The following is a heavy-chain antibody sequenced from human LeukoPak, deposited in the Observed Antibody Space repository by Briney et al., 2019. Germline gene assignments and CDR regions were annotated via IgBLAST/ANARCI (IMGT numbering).Heavy chain of an antibody. V-gene: IGHV1-18*04. CDR1: GYTFTSFG. D-gene: IGHD2-15*01. J-gene: IGHJ4*02. CDR2: IGASNGDT. CDR3: TRDHCRGDNCPSFDY. Sequence: GASVKVSCKPSGYTFTSFGISWVRQAPGQGLEWMGWIGASNGDTNYAQKFQGRVTMTTDTSTSTAYMDLRSLRSDDTAVYYCTRDHCRGDNCPSFDYWGQGTLVTVSS.